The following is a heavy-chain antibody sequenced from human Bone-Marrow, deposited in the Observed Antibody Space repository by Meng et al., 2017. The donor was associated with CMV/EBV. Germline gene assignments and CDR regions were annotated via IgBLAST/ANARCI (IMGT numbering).Heavy chain of an antibody. CDR1: GFIFSNVW. V-gene: IGHV3-53*01. D-gene: IGHD3-16*01. CDR3: AGMGDEYYYYGMDV. J-gene: IGHJ6*02. CDR2: IDGGGST. Sequence: GGSLRLSCPASGFIFSNVWMNWVRQAPGKGLEWVSVIDGGGSTYYADSAEGRFTIPRDNSKNKLYIQMNSLRAEDTAVYYCAGMGDEYYYYGMDVWGQGTTVTVSS.